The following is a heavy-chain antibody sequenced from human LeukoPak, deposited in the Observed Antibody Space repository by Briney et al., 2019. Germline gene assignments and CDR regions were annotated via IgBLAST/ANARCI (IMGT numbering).Heavy chain of an antibody. Sequence: ASVTVSCKSSGYTFTGYFMYWVRQAPGQGLEWMGWINPSSGGTNFAQRFQGRVSMTRDTSISTAYMELSRLRSDDTAVYYCARGNPTNYGSGSYSAPDFDYWGQGTLVTVSS. CDR2: INPSSGGT. J-gene: IGHJ4*02. V-gene: IGHV1-2*02. CDR3: ARGNPTNYGSGSYSAPDFDY. CDR1: GYTFTGYF. D-gene: IGHD3-10*01.